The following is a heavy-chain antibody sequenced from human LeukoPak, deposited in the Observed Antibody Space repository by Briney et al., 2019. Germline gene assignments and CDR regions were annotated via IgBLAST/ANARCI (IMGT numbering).Heavy chain of an antibody. V-gene: IGHV3-30-3*01. CDR1: GFTFSSYA. Sequence: GGSLRLSCAASGFTFSSYAMRWIRQAPGKGLEWVAVISYDGSNKYYADSVKGRFTISRDNSKNTLYLQMNSLRAEDTAVYYCARGPPHYYGSGSYAWDMDVWGQGTTVTVSS. CDR3: ARGPPHYYGSGSYAWDMDV. CDR2: ISYDGSNK. J-gene: IGHJ6*02. D-gene: IGHD3-10*01.